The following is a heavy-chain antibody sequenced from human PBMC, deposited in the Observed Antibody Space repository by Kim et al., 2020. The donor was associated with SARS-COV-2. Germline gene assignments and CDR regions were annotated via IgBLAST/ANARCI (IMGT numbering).Heavy chain of an antibody. D-gene: IGHD3-3*01. J-gene: IGHJ5*02. CDR1: GFTFSSYS. V-gene: IGHV3-48*02. CDR3: ARGPRYSGSGYTYNWFDP. Sequence: GGSLRLSCAASGFTFSSYSMNWVRQAPGKGLEWVSYISSSSSTIYYADSVKGRFTISRDNAKNSLYLQMNSLRDEDTAVYYCARGPRYSGSGYTYNWFDPWGQGTLVTVSS. CDR2: ISSSSSTI.